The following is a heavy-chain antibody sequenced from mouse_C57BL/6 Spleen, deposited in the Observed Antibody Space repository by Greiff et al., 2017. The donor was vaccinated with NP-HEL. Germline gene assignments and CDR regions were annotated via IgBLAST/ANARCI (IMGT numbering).Heavy chain of an antibody. V-gene: IGHV1-81*01. CDR2: IYPRSGNT. D-gene: IGHD2-1*01. CDR1: GYTFTSYG. CDR3: ARGYRNYESYWYFDV. Sequence: VKLQESGAELARPGASVKLSCKASGYTFTSYGISWVKQRTGQGLEWIGEIYPRSGNTYYNEKFKGKATLTADKSSSTAYMELRSLTSEDYAVYFCARGYRNYESYWYFDVWGTGTTVTVSS. J-gene: IGHJ1*03.